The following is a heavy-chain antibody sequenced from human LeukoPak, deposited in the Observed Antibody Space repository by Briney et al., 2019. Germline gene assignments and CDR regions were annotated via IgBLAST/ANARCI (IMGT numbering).Heavy chain of an antibody. CDR1: GGSISSSSYY. CDR3: ASASIMITFGGVIATDAFDI. J-gene: IGHJ3*02. D-gene: IGHD3-16*02. V-gene: IGHV4-39*07. CDR2: IYYSGST. Sequence: SETLSLTCTVSGGSISSSSYYWGWIRQPPGKGLEWIGSIYYSGSTYYNPSLKSRVTISVDTSKNQFSLKLSSVTAADTAVYYCASASIMITFGGVIATDAFDIWGQGTMVTVSS.